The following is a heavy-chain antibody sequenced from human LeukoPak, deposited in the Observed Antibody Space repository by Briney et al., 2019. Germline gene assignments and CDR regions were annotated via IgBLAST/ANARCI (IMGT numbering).Heavy chain of an antibody. Sequence: PSETLSLTCTVSGGSISSYYWSWIRQPAGKGLEWIGRIYTSESPTYNPSLKSRVTMSLDTSKNQFSLKLSSVTAADTAVYYCARVSSSWYQDWYFDLWGRGTLVTVSS. CDR3: ARVSSSWYQDWYFDL. CDR2: IYTSESP. J-gene: IGHJ2*01. D-gene: IGHD6-13*01. V-gene: IGHV4-4*07. CDR1: GGSISSYY.